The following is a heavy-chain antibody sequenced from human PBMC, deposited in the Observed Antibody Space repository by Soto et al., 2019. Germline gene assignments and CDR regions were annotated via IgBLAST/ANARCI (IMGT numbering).Heavy chain of an antibody. D-gene: IGHD3-3*01. Sequence: EVQLVESGGGLVQPGGSLRLSCAASGFTFSSYWMSWVRQAPGKGLEWVANIKQDGSEKYYVDSVKGRFTISRDNAKNSLYLQMNSLRAEDTAVYYCARDSGEPLTYYDFWSGSPHTYDAFDIWGQGTMVTVSS. CDR3: ARDSGEPLTYYDFWSGSPHTYDAFDI. J-gene: IGHJ3*02. V-gene: IGHV3-7*01. CDR2: IKQDGSEK. CDR1: GFTFSSYW.